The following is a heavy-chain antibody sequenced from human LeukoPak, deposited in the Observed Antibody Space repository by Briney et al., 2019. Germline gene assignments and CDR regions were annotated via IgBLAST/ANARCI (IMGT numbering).Heavy chain of an antibody. CDR1: GFTFSDYY. CDR3: AGDSDGETTSYDY. D-gene: IGHD1-7*01. Sequence: GGSLRLSXAASGFTFSDYYMSWIRQAPGKGLEWVSYISSSGSTIYYADSVKGRFTISRDNAKNSLYLQMNSLRAEDTAVYYCAGDSDGETTSYDYWGQGTLVTVSS. V-gene: IGHV3-11*04. CDR2: ISSSGSTI. J-gene: IGHJ4*02.